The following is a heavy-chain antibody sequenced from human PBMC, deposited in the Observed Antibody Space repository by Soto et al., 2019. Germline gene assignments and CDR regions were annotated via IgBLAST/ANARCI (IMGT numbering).Heavy chain of an antibody. V-gene: IGHV4-4*02. J-gene: IGHJ6*02. Sequence: QVQLQESGPGLVKPSGTLSLTCAVSGGSISSSNWSTWVRQPPGKGLEWIGEIYHSASTNYNPSLKKGVTITVDKSKKRFSLKLSSVTAADTAVYYCARLVVPASSGYYYGMDVWGQGTTVTVSS. CDR3: ARLVVPASSGYYYGMDV. CDR1: GGSISSSNW. D-gene: IGHD2-2*01. CDR2: IYHSAST.